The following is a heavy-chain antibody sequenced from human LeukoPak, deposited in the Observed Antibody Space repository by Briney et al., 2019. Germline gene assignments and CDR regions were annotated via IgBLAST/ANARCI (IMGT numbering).Heavy chain of an antibody. CDR2: IIPILGIA. CDR1: GGTFSSYA. J-gene: IGHJ6*02. D-gene: IGHD5-24*01. CDR3: ARDDGQDYYYCGMDV. V-gene: IGHV1-69*04. Sequence: SVKVSCKASGGTFSSYAISWVRQAPGQGLEWMGRIIPILGIANYAQKFQGRVTITADKSTSTAYMELSSLRSEDTAVYYCARDDGQDYYYCGMDVWGQGTTVTVSS.